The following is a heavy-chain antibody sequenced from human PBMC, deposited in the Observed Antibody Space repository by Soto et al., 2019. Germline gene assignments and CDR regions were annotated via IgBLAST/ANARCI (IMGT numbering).Heavy chain of an antibody. Sequence: GGSLRLSCAASGFTFSSYEMNWVRQAPGKGLEWVSYISSSGSTIYYADSVKGRFTISRDNAKNSLYPQMNSLRAEDTAVYYCARAYYDSSGYYPPYYYGMDVWGQGTTVTVSS. D-gene: IGHD3-22*01. CDR2: ISSSGSTI. V-gene: IGHV3-48*03. CDR1: GFTFSSYE. J-gene: IGHJ6*02. CDR3: ARAYYDSSGYYPPYYYGMDV.